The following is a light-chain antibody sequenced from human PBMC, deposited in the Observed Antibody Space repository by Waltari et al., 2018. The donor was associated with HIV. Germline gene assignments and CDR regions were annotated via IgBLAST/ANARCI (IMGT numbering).Light chain of an antibody. Sequence: DILMPQSPDSVAVSLGDRATIHCKSSQSVLYSSNHKNHLAWYQQKPGQHPNLLIYWASTRETGVPARFSGSGSGTDFTLTISSLQAEDVAVYYCQQYYSAPWTFGQGTKVEIK. J-gene: IGKJ1*01. V-gene: IGKV4-1*01. CDR3: QQYYSAPWT. CDR1: QSVLYSSNHKNH. CDR2: WAS.